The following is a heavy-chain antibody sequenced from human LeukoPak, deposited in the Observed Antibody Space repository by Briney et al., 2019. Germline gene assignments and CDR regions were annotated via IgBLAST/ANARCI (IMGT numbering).Heavy chain of an antibody. D-gene: IGHD3-22*01. CDR1: GDSISSSSYS. V-gene: IGHV4-39*07. CDR2: VYYRVTS. J-gene: IGHJ4*02. CDR3: ARGLRYYDSRGRFDF. Sequence: SETLSLTCTVSGDSISSSSYSWAWIRQPPGKGLEWLATVYYRVTSYSNPSLRSRVSISLDASQNQLSLRVTSVTAADTAVYYCARGLRYYDSRGRFDFWGQGALVTVSS.